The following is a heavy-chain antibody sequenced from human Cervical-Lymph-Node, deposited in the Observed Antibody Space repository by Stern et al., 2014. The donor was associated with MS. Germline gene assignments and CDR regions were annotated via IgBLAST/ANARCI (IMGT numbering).Heavy chain of an antibody. CDR2: ISTTAKTI. Sequence: VQLVESGGGSVKPGGSLRVSCAVSGFTFSDYHMHWVRQAPGQGLEWISYISTTAKTIYNADSVKARFTISRDNAKNSLYLQRNSLRGEDTAVYYCVRASDPLFEYWGQGTLVTVSS. V-gene: IGHV3-11*01. D-gene: IGHD2-21*02. J-gene: IGHJ4*02. CDR1: GFTFSDYH. CDR3: VRASDPLFEY.